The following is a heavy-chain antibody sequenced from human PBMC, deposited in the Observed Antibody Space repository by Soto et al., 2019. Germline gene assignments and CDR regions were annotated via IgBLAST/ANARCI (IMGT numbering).Heavy chain of an antibody. CDR3: ASKGYCSGGSCYKFDY. V-gene: IGHV3-23*01. J-gene: IGHJ4*02. Sequence: GSLRLSCAASGFTFSSYAMSWVRQAPGKGLEWVSAISGSGGSTYYADSVKGRFTISRDNSKNTLYLQMNSLRAEDTAVYYCASKGYCSGGSCYKFDYWGQGTLVTVSS. D-gene: IGHD2-15*01. CDR2: ISGSGGST. CDR1: GFTFSSYA.